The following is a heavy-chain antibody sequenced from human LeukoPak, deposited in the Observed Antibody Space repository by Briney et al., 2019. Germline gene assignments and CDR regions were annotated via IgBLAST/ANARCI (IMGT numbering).Heavy chain of an antibody. CDR3: ARNLTSVPTR. CDR1: GCTFSSHS. J-gene: IGHJ4*02. D-gene: IGHD4-17*01. CDR2: ISSSGNTK. V-gene: IGHV3-48*02. Sequence: GGPLRLSCAASGCTFSSHSMNWVGQAPGKGLEWVSYISSSGNTKHYVDSVKGRFTISRDNAKNSVCLQMNSLRDEDTAVYYCARNLTSVPTRWGQGTLVPVSS.